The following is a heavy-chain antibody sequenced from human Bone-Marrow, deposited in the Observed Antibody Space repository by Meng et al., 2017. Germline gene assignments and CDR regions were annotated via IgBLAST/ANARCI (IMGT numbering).Heavy chain of an antibody. V-gene: IGHV1-2*02. CDR1: GYTFTGYY. D-gene: IGHD6-13*01. CDR2: INPNSGGT. J-gene: IGHJ4*02. CDR3: ARDPSSIYYFDY. Sequence: ASVKVSCKASGYTFTGYYMHWVRQAPGQGLEWMGWINPNSGGTNYAQKFQGRVTMTRATSISTAYMELSRLRSDETAVYSCARDPSSIYYFDYWGQGTLVTVSS.